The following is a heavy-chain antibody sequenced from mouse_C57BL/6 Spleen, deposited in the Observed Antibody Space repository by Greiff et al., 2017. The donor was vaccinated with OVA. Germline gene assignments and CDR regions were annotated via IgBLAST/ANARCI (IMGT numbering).Heavy chain of an antibody. CDR3: ARSSDYDPFAY. CDR1: GYTFTSYW. Sequence: VQLQQPGAELVMPGASVKLSCKASGYTFTSYWMHWVKQRPGQGLEWIGEIDPSDSYTNYNQKFKGKSTLTVDKSSSTAYMQLSSLTSEDSAVYYCARSSDYDPFAYWGQGTLVTVSA. D-gene: IGHD2-4*01. V-gene: IGHV1-69*01. CDR2: IDPSDSYT. J-gene: IGHJ3*01.